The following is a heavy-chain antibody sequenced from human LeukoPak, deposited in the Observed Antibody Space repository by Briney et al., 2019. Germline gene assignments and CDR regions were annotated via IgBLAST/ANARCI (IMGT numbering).Heavy chain of an antibody. J-gene: IGHJ4*02. CDR1: GFTFSSFA. CDR3: ARDPDSGYGAFDY. Sequence: PGGSLRLSCAASGFTFSSFAMSWVRQAPGKGLEWVSAISGSGGSTYYADSVKGRFTISRDNSKNTLYLQMNSLRAEDTAVYYCARDPDSGYGAFDYWGQGTLVTVSS. V-gene: IGHV3-23*01. CDR2: ISGSGGST. D-gene: IGHD5-12*01.